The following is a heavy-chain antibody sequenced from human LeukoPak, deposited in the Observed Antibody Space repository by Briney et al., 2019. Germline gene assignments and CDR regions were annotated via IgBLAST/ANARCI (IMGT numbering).Heavy chain of an antibody. CDR3: ARDHSSGWYSDYFDY. Sequence: GSLRLSCAASGFTFSSYGMHWVRQAPGKGLEWVAVIWYDGSNKYYADSVKGRFTISRDDSKNTLYLQMNSLRAEDTAVYYCARDHSSGWYSDYFDYWGQGTLVTVSS. CDR2: IWYDGSNK. J-gene: IGHJ4*02. D-gene: IGHD6-19*01. V-gene: IGHV3-33*01. CDR1: GFTFSSYG.